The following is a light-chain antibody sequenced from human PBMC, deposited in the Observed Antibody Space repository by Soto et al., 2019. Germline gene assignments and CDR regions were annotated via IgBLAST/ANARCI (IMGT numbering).Light chain of an antibody. CDR2: MAS. CDR3: XXXXXPPWT. V-gene: IGKV1-5*03. Sequence: DIQMTQSPSTLSASVGDRVTITCRXSXTXXXXLAWYQQKPGKAPELLIYMASNLKSGVPSRFSGSGXGXXFTLXIXGXXXXXXXXXXXXXXXXPPWTFGHGTRVEIK. J-gene: IGKJ1*01. CDR1: XTXXXX.